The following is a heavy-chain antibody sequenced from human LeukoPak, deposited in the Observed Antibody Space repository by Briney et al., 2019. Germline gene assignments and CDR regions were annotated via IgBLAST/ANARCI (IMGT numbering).Heavy chain of an antibody. J-gene: IGHJ4*02. V-gene: IGHV3-48*01. CDR3: ARDTRSLIDY. CDR1: GFSFSTNS. Sequence: GGSLRLSCAASGFSFSTNSMNWVRQVPGKGLEWISYISSNGATTYYADSVKGRFTISRDNAKNSLYLHMNSLRADDTAVYYCARDTRSLIDYWGQGTLVTVSS. D-gene: IGHD1-26*01. CDR2: ISSNGATT.